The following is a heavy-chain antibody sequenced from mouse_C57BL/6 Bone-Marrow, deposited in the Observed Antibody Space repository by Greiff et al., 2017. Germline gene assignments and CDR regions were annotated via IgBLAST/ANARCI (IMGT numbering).Heavy chain of an antibody. CDR1: GYTFTSYW. CDR3: SRAGPLGRSFDY. J-gene: IGHJ2*01. D-gene: IGHD4-1*01. Sequence: QVQLQQPGAELVKPAASVTMSCKASGYTFTSYWITWVKQRPGQGLEWFGDIYPTSGRTTSNEKFTCKAILTLVTSSNTAYMQLSSRTSEDSAVLYCSRAGPLGRSFDYWGQGTTLTVSS. V-gene: IGHV1-55*01. CDR2: IYPTSGRT.